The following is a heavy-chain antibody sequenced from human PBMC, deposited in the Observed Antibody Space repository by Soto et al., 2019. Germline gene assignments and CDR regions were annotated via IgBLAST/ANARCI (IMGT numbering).Heavy chain of an antibody. CDR1: GLSCSSNF. V-gene: IGHV3-53*01. CDR3: VRDWADTAADEGDYYGMDV. CDR2: IYSGGFT. Sequence: GGSLRVSGAASGLSCSSNFISWVRQAPGKGLEWVSIIYSGGFTDYGDSVKGRFTVSRDTLKNTVSLQMNSLRAEDTAVYYCVRDWADTAADEGDYYGMDVWGQGTTVTV. D-gene: IGHD5-18*01. J-gene: IGHJ6*02.